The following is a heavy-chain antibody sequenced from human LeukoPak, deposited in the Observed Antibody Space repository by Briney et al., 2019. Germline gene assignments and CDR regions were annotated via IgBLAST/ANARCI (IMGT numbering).Heavy chain of an antibody. Sequence: GGSLRLSCVVSGFTLSSYAMSWVRQAPGKGLEWVSGISGSGHRTYYADSVKGRFTISRDNSKSTLYLQMNSLRAEDTAVYYCAKDWGEYFDYVWGSFTSFDSWGQGTLVTVSS. J-gene: IGHJ4*02. V-gene: IGHV3-23*01. CDR3: AKDWGEYFDYVWGSFTSFDS. CDR2: ISGSGHRT. D-gene: IGHD3-16*01. CDR1: GFTLSSYA.